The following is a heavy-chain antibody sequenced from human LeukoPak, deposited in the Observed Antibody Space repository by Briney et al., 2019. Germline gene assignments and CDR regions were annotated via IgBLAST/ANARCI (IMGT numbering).Heavy chain of an antibody. V-gene: IGHV4-59*13. D-gene: IGHD5-18*01. J-gene: IGHJ4*02. Sequence: PSETLSLTCSVSGGSINSYYWTWIRQPPGKGLEWIGHIYSTGSTVYNPSLKSRVTISIDGSKNQFSLKLSSVTAADTAVYSCARLKGTAMVDYWGQGTLVTVSS. CDR1: GGSINSYY. CDR2: IYSTGST. CDR3: ARLKGTAMVDY.